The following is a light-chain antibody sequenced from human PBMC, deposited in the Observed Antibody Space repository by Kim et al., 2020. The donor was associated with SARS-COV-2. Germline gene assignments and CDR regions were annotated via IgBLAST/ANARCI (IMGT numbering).Light chain of an antibody. V-gene: IGLV9-49*01. CDR1: SGYSNYK. Sequence: QPVLTQPPSASASLGASVTLTCTLSSGYSNYKVDWYQQRPGKGPRFVMRVGTGGIVGSKGDGIPDRFSVLGSGLNRYLTIKNIQEEDESDYHCGADHGSGSYFVWVCGGGTKLTVL. J-gene: IGLJ3*02. CDR3: GADHGSGSYFVWV. CDR2: VGTGGIVG.